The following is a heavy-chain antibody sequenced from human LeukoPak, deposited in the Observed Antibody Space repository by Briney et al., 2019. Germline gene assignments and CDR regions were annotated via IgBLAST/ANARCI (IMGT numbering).Heavy chain of an antibody. D-gene: IGHD3-10*01. CDR1: GYSFATYW. J-gene: IGHJ6*04. CDR2: IYLGDSET. V-gene: IGHV5-51*01. Sequence: ESLKISCKGSGYSFATYWIGWVRQMPGKGLERMGVIYLGDSETTYSPSFQGQVTISADKSKGTAYLQWSSLKASDTAMYYCARQSSGSHYYYGMDVWGKGTKVAVSS. CDR3: ARQSSGSHYYYGMDV.